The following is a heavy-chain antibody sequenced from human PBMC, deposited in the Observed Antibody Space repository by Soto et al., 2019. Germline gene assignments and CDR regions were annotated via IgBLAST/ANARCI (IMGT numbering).Heavy chain of an antibody. D-gene: IGHD3-22*01. CDR2: ISNDGNSK. Sequence: QVQLVESGGGVVHPGRSLRLSCAASGFTFSTFVIHWVRQAPGKGLEWVTGISNDGNSKHYADSVRDRFTISRDNSKNTLFLQMDSLTSEDTALYYCATEGHSSGDAGTFRHWGQGTLVTVTS. CDR1: GFTFSTFV. V-gene: IGHV3-30-3*01. CDR3: ATEGHSSGDAGTFRH. J-gene: IGHJ1*01.